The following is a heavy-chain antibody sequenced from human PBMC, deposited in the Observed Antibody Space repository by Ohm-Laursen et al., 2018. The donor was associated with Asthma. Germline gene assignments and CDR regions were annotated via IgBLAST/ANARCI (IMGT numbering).Heavy chain of an antibody. CDR3: AREATVITRYFDS. J-gene: IGHJ4*03. Sequence: SQTLSLTWTVSGGSITSGPFYWGWIRQHPGKGLERIGYIFQTGSSYYNPSLKSRVSISVDTSKNQFSLRVSSATAADTAVYYCAREATVITRYFDSWGQGILVTVSS. CDR1: GGSITSGPFY. D-gene: IGHD4-23*01. CDR2: IFQTGSS. V-gene: IGHV4-31*02.